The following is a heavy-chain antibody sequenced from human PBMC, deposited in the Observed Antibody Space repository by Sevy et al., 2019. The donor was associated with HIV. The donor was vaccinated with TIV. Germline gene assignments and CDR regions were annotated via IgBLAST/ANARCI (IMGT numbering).Heavy chain of an antibody. V-gene: IGHV3-7*01. CDR3: AKVYSSYAARYYYYYALDV. CDR2: IKQDGSER. CDR1: GFSFSSYW. D-gene: IGHD5-12*01. J-gene: IGHJ6*02. Sequence: GGSLRLSCAGSGFSFSSYWMTWVRQAPGKGLEWVASIKQDGSERSYVDSVKGRFTISRDNGKSSLYLQMNSLRVEDTAVYFCAKVYSSYAARYYYYYALDVWGQGTTVTVSS.